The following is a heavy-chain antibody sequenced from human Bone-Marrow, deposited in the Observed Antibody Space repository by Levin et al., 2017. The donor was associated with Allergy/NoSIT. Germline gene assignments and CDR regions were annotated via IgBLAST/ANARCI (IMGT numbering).Heavy chain of an antibody. V-gene: IGHV1-2*02. J-gene: IGHJ4*02. CDR2: INPNSGGP. D-gene: IGHD3-22*01. CDR3: ARLSHYNDSR. Sequence: GESLKISCKASGYTFTGYYLHWVRQAPGQGPEWMGWINPNSGGPNYAQKFQGRVTMTRDTSISTAYMELSRLRSDDTAVYYCARLSHYNDSRWGPGTLVTVSS. CDR1: GYTFTGYY.